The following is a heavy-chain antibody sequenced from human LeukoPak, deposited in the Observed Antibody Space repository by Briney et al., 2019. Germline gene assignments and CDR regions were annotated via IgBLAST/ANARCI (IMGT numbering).Heavy chain of an antibody. Sequence: GGSLRLSCAASGFTFSSYGIQWVRQAPGKGLEWVAVISYDGSNKYYADSVKGRFTISRDNSKNTLYLQMNSLRAEDTAVYYCAKSAHSSGWYPAYYYYGMDVWGQGTTVTVSS. V-gene: IGHV3-30*18. D-gene: IGHD6-19*01. J-gene: IGHJ6*02. CDR2: ISYDGSNK. CDR1: GFTFSSYG. CDR3: AKSAHSSGWYPAYYYYGMDV.